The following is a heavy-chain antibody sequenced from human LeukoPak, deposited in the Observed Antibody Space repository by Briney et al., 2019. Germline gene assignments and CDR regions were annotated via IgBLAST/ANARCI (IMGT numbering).Heavy chain of an antibody. V-gene: IGHV5-51*01. CDR3: ARHEDYGSGPNDAFDI. D-gene: IGHD6-19*01. CDR2: IYPGDSDT. J-gene: IGHJ3*02. Sequence: GESLKISCKGSGYSFTSYWIGWVRQMPGKGLEWMGIIYPGDSDTRYSPSFQGQVTISADKSISTAYLQWSSLKASDTAMYYCARHEDYGSGPNDAFDIWGQGTMVTVSS. CDR1: GYSFTSYW.